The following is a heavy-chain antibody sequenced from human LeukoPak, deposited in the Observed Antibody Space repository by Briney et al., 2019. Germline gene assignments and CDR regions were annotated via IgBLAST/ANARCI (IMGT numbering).Heavy chain of an antibody. Sequence: SVKVSCKASGGTFSSYAISWVRQAPGQGLEWMGGIIPIFGTANYAQKFQGRVTITADESTSTAYMELSSLRSEDTAVYYCASGGDSGSRQGSRFDPWGQGTLVTVSS. CDR2: IIPIFGTA. CDR3: ASGGDSGSRQGSRFDP. D-gene: IGHD1-26*01. CDR1: GGTFSSYA. V-gene: IGHV1-69*13. J-gene: IGHJ5*02.